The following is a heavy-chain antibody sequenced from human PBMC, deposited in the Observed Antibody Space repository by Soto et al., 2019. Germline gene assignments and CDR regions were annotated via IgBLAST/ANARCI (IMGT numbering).Heavy chain of an antibody. CDR3: ARHLRATPFDS. CDR2: IYPGDSDT. V-gene: IGHV5-51*01. D-gene: IGHD2-15*01. J-gene: IGHJ4*02. Sequence: GESLKISCEVSGYTFANYWIGWVRQVPGKGLEWMGIIYPGDSDTRYSPSFQGQVTISADKSISTAYLQWSSLKASDTAMYYCARHLRATPFDSWGQGTLVTVSS. CDR1: GYTFANYW.